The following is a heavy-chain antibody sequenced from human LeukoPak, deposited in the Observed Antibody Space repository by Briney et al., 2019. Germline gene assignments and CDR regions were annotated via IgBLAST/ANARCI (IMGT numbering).Heavy chain of an antibody. V-gene: IGHV4-34*01. CDR1: GGSFSGYY. J-gene: IGHJ6*03. Sequence: KPSETLSLTCAVYGGSFSGYYWSWIRQPPGKGLEWIGENNHSGSTNYNPSLKSRVTISVDTSKNQFSLKLSSVTAADTAVYYCARRGSGWYRWYYYYYMDVWGKGTTVTISS. CDR3: ARRGSGWYRWYYYYYMDV. CDR2: NNHSGST. D-gene: IGHD6-19*01.